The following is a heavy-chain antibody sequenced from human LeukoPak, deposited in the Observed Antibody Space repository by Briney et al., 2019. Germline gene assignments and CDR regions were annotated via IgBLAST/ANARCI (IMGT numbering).Heavy chain of an antibody. CDR3: ASLTWLDFED. J-gene: IGHJ4*02. CDR1: GFTFGSYG. D-gene: IGHD6-19*01. CDR2: ISYDGSNK. V-gene: IGHV3-30*03. Sequence: GRSLRLSCAASGFTFGSYGMHWVRQAPGKGLEWVAVISYDGSNKYYADSVKGRFTISRDNSKNTQYLQMNSLRAEDTAVYYCASLTWLDFEDWGQGTLVTVSS.